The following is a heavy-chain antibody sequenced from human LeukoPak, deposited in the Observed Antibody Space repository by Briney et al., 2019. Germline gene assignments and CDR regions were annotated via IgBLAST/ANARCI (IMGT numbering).Heavy chain of an antibody. CDR2: INHSGST. J-gene: IGHJ4*02. CDR1: GGSFSGYY. V-gene: IGHV4-34*01. CDR3: AGGQYEQLAD. D-gene: IGHD6-6*01. Sequence: SHTLSLTCAVYGGSFSGYYWSSIRHPPGGGLEWIGEINHSGSTNYNPSLKSRVTMSVDTSKNPFSLKRRSVTPADTAVYYCAGGQYEQLADWGQGTLVTVSS.